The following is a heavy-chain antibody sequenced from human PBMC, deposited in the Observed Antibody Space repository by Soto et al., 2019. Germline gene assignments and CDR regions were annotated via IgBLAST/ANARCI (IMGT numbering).Heavy chain of an antibody. Sequence: GSLRLSCAASGFTFSSYSMNWVRQAPGKGLEWVSSISSSSSYIYYADSVKGRFTISRDKAKNSLYLQMNSLRAEDTAVYYCARDGALGRSIAVAGTCDYWGQGTLVTVSS. D-gene: IGHD6-19*01. CDR3: ARDGALGRSIAVAGTCDY. CDR2: ISSSSSYI. V-gene: IGHV3-21*01. CDR1: GFTFSSYS. J-gene: IGHJ4*02.